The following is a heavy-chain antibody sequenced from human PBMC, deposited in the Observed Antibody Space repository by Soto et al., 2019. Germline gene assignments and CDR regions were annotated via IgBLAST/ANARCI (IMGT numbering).Heavy chain of an antibody. D-gene: IGHD2-2*01. CDR3: ARGSSTSTYYYDMDV. V-gene: IGHV5-51*01. Sequence: PGESLKISCKGSGYSFTSYWIGWVRQMPGEGLEWMGIIYPGDSDTRYSPSFQGQVTISADKSISTAYLQWSSLKASDTAVYYCARGSSTSTYYYDMDVWGQGTTVTVSS. CDR2: IYPGDSDT. CDR1: GYSFTSYW. J-gene: IGHJ6*02.